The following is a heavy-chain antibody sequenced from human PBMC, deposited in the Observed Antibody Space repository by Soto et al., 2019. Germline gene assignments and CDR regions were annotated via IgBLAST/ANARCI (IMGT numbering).Heavy chain of an antibody. Sequence: GGSLRLSCAASGFTFSSYGMHWVRQAPGKGLEWVAVIWYDGSNKYYADSVKGRFTISRDNSKNTLYLQMNSLRAEDTAVYYCARSMRYGSGSYYNNWFDPWGQGTLVTVSS. CDR3: ARSMRYGSGSYYNNWFDP. J-gene: IGHJ5*02. CDR1: GFTFSSYG. CDR2: IWYDGSNK. V-gene: IGHV3-33*01. D-gene: IGHD3-10*01.